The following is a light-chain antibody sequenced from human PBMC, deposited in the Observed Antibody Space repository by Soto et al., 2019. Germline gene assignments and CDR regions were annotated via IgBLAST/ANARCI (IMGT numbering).Light chain of an antibody. Sequence: EIVMTQSPATLSVSPGERATLSCRASQSVGSSLAWYQQTPGQAPRLLIYGASTRATDIPARFSGSGSGTEFTLTISSLQSEDFAVYYCQQYTYWPRTFGQGTNVEIK. CDR1: QSVGSS. V-gene: IGKV3-15*01. CDR3: QQYTYWPRT. J-gene: IGKJ1*01. CDR2: GAS.